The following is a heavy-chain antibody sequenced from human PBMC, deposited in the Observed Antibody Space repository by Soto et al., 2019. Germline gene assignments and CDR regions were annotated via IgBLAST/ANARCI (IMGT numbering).Heavy chain of an antibody. J-gene: IGHJ4*02. Sequence: XESLKLSCQWSGNAFINFGIGWVRQMPGKGLEWIGIIYPTNSETRYSPSFQGQVTMSVDKSTATAYLQWSSLQASDTGIYYCARTGGSGTYYKFDYWGQGTPVTVSS. CDR1: GNAFINFG. CDR3: ARTGGSGTYYKFDY. V-gene: IGHV5-51*01. CDR2: IYPTNSET. D-gene: IGHD3-10*01.